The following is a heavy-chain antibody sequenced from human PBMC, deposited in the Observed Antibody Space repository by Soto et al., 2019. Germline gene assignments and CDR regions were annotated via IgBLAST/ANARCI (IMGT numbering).Heavy chain of an antibody. D-gene: IGHD3-9*01. CDR1: GFKVNRYW. CDR3: ARSPYFFRGPLDY. J-gene: IGHJ4*02. CDR2: IKQDGSEK. Sequence: GSLRLSCAAPGFKVNRYWMNWVRQAPGKGLEWVANIKQDGSEKYYVDSVKGRFTISRDNAKNSLYLQMNSLRVEDTAVYYCARSPYFFRGPLDYWGQGTLVTVSS. V-gene: IGHV3-7*03.